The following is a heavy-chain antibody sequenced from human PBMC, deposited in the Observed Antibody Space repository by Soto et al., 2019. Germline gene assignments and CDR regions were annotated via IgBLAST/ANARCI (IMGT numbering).Heavy chain of an antibody. Sequence: QVQLVQSGAEVTKPGSSVKVSCKASGGTFSSYAISWVRQAPGQGLEWMGGIIPIFGTANYAQKFQGRVTITADKSTSTAYMELSSLRSEDTAVYYCARGDYDFWSGYVHYGMDVWGQGTTVTVSS. CDR1: GGTFSSYA. J-gene: IGHJ6*02. V-gene: IGHV1-69*06. D-gene: IGHD3-3*01. CDR3: ARGDYDFWSGYVHYGMDV. CDR2: IIPIFGTA.